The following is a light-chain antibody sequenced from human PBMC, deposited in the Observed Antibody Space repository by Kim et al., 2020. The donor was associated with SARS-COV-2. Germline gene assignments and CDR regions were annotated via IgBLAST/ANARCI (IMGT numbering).Light chain of an antibody. J-gene: IGKJ1*01. Sequence: SPGGTATPCSSTQRVVSSNVAYYQQQRQPAPRLLYDGATTRTTSTPARISGGSCGEEFTLTISSVQYEDVADYYCQQYNNWPITFGQGTKVEIK. CDR1: RVVSSN. V-gene: IGKV3-15*01. CDR2: GAT. CDR3: QQYNNWPIT.